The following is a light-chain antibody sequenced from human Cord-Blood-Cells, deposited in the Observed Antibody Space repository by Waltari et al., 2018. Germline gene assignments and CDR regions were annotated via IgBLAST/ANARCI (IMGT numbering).Light chain of an antibody. Sequence: DIVMTQSPDSLAVCLRERATIYCKSSQSVLYSSNNKNYLAWYQQKPGQPPKLLIYWASTRESGVPDRFSGSGSGTDFTLTISSLQAEDVAVYYCQQYYSTPFTFGPGTKVDIK. CDR1: QSVLYSSNNKNY. CDR2: WAS. CDR3: QQYYSTPFT. V-gene: IGKV4-1*01. J-gene: IGKJ3*01.